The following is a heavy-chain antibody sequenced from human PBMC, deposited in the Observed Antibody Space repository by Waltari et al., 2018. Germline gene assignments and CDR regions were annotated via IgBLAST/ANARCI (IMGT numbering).Heavy chain of an antibody. CDR1: GGSISSYY. V-gene: IGHV4-59*01. CDR2: IYYSGST. J-gene: IGHJ4*02. D-gene: IGHD6-13*01. Sequence: QVQLQESGPGLVKPSETLSLTCTVSGGSISSYYWSWIRQPPGKGLEWIGYIYYSGSTNYNPSLKIRVTISVYTSKNQFSLKLSSVTAADTAVYYCASGIAAAGPFDYWGQGTLVTVSS. CDR3: ASGIAAAGPFDY.